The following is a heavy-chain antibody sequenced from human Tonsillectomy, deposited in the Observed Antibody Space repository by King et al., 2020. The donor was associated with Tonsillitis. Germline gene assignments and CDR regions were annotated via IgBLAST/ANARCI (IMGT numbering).Heavy chain of an antibody. CDR1: GFTFSSYW. D-gene: IGHD6-19*01. CDR3: AREGQWRSRDAFDI. Sequence: VQLVESGGSLVQPGGSLRLSCAASGFTFSSYWMYWVRHVPGKGLVWVSRISTDGGSTTYSDSVKGRFTTSRDNVKNTLYLQMSSLRADDTAVYYCAREGQWRSRDAFDIWGQGTMVTVSS. CDR2: ISTDGGST. J-gene: IGHJ3*02. V-gene: IGHV3-74*03.